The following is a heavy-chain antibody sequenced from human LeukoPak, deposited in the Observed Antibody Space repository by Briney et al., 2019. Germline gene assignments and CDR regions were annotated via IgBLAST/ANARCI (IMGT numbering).Heavy chain of an antibody. CDR1: GFTFSNYW. CDR2: IKQDGSEK. D-gene: IGHD3-3*01. CDR3: ARDQVSIFRVVIPHYYYYYGMDV. Sequence: GGSLRLSCGASGFTFSNYWMSWVRQAPGKGLEWVANIKQDGSEKYYVDSVKGRFTISRDNAKNSLYLQMNSLRAEDTAVYYCARDQVSIFRVVIPHYYYYYGMDVWGQGATVTVSS. J-gene: IGHJ6*02. V-gene: IGHV3-7*01.